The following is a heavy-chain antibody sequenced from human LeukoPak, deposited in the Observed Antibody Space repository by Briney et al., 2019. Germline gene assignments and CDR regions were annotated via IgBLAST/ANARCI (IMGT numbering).Heavy chain of an antibody. CDR3: ASTLVIFLPPTRYYYYGMDV. D-gene: IGHD3-10*01. CDR1: GGSISSGSYY. Sequence: PSQTLSLTCTVSGGSISSGSYYWSWIPQPAGKGLEWIGRIYTSGSTNYNPSLKSRVTISVDTSKNQFSLKLSSVTAADTAVYYCASTLVIFLPPTRYYYYGMDVWGQGTTVTVSS. V-gene: IGHV4-61*02. CDR2: IYTSGST. J-gene: IGHJ6*02.